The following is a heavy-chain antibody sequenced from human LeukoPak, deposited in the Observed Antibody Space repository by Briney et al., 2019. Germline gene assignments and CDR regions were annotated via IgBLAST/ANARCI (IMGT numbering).Heavy chain of an antibody. CDR1: GGSISSYY. V-gene: IGHV4-59*01. J-gene: IGHJ4*02. D-gene: IGHD6-6*01. Sequence: SETLSLTCTVPGGSISSYYWSWIRQPPGKGLEWIGYIYYSGSTNYNPSLKSRVTISVDTSKNQFSLKLSSVTAADTAVYYCARFPRLDSSSSSVDYWGQGTLVTVSS. CDR2: IYYSGST. CDR3: ARFPRLDSSSSSVDY.